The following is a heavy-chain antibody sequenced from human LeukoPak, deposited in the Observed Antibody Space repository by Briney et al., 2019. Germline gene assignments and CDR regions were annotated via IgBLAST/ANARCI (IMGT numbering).Heavy chain of an antibody. CDR1: XGSISSYY. V-gene: IGHV4-4*07. D-gene: IGHD4-17*01. CDR2: IYTSGST. J-gene: IGHJ2*01. Sequence: SETLSLTCTVSXGSISSYYWSWIRQPAGKGLEWIGRIYTSGSTNYNPSLKSRVTMSVDTSKNQFSLKLSSVTAADTAVYYCARSPLNPGYGDPNWYFDLWGRGTLVTVSS. CDR3: ARSPLNPGYGDPNWYFDL.